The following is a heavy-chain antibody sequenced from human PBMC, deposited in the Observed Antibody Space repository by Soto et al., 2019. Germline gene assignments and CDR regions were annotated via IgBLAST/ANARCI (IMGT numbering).Heavy chain of an antibody. CDR1: GGSISSSSYY. V-gene: IGHV4-39*01. Sequence: QLQLQESGPGLVKPSETLSLTCTVSGGSISSSSYYWGWIRQPSGKGLEWIGSIYYSGSTYSNPSLKCRVTISVDTSKNQFSLKLSSVTAADTAVYYCARMYSSGYDAFDIWGQGTKVTV. CDR2: IYYSGST. D-gene: IGHD6-19*01. J-gene: IGHJ3*02. CDR3: ARMYSSGYDAFDI.